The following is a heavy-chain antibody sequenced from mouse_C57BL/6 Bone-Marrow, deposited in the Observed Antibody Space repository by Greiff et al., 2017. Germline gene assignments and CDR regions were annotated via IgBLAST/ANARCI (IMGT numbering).Heavy chain of an antibody. CDR2: LYPGDGDT. V-gene: IGHV1-80*01. Sequence: QVQLQQSGAELVKPGASVKISCKASGYAFSSYWMNWVKQRPGTGLEWIGQLYPGDGDTNYNGKFKGKATLTADKSSSTAYMQLSSLTSEDSAVYFCARSWDYDFDYWGQGTTLTVSS. CDR1: GYAFSSYW. J-gene: IGHJ2*01. D-gene: IGHD2-4*01. CDR3: ARSWDYDFDY.